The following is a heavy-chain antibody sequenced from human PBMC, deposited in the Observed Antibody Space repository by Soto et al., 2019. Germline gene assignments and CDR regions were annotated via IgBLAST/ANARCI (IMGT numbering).Heavy chain of an antibody. Sequence: GGSLRLFCAASGFTFSDFYMSWIRQAPGKGLEWVSYISSSSSYTNYADSVKGRFTISRDNAKNSLYLQMNSLRAEDTAVYYCARDPQLGGSYYYYGMDVWGQGTKVTVSS. CDR1: GFTFSDFY. CDR3: ARDPQLGGSYYYYGMDV. J-gene: IGHJ6*02. V-gene: IGHV3-11*06. D-gene: IGHD6-13*01. CDR2: ISSSSSYT.